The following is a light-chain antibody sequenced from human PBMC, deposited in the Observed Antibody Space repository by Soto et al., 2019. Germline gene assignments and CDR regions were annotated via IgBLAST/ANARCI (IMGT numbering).Light chain of an antibody. CDR1: SSNIAANT. J-gene: IGLJ2*01. V-gene: IGLV1-44*01. Sequence: QSVLTQPPSASGTPGQRGTISCSGSSSNIAANTVNWYQQLPGTAPKLLIYSNNQRPSGVPDRFSGSKSGTSASLAISGPQSEDEADYYCATWDDRLNGVVFGGGTKLTVL. CDR2: SNN. CDR3: ATWDDRLNGVV.